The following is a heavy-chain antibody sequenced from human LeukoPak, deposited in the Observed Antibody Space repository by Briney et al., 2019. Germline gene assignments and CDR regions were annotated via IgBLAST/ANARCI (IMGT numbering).Heavy chain of an antibody. CDR1: GGSFSGYY. J-gene: IGHJ4*02. D-gene: IGHD5-12*01. CDR2: INHSGST. Sequence: SETLSLTCAVYGGSFSGYYWSWIRQPPGKGLEWIGEINHSGSTNYSPSLKSRVTISVDTSKNQFSLKLSSVTAADTAVYYCGRGKWLRLYYFDYWGQGTLVTVSS. CDR3: GRGKWLRLYYFDY. V-gene: IGHV4-34*01.